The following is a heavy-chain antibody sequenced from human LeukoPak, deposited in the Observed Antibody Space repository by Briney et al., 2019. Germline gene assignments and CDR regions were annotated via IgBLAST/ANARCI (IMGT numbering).Heavy chain of an antibody. D-gene: IGHD1-26*01. CDR2: IYSGGST. CDR3: ARENTGSYREFDY. CDR1: GGSFSGYY. J-gene: IGHJ4*02. V-gene: IGHV4-59*10. Sequence: PSETLSLTCAVYGGSFSGYYWSWIRQPPGKGLEWIGRIYSGGSTNYNPSLKSRVTMSVDSSNNQFSLKLSSVTAADTAVFYCARENTGSYREFDYWGQGTLVTVSS.